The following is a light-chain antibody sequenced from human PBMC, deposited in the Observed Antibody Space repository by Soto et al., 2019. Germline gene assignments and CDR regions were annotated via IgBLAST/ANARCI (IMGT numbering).Light chain of an antibody. CDR2: AAS. J-gene: IGKJ4*01. V-gene: IGKV1-39*01. CDR3: QQSYTTPNT. CDR1: QSINNF. Sequence: DIQMTQSPSSLSASVLDRVTITCRASQSINNFLNWYRQRPGKAPDLLIYAASSLQSGVPSRFSGSGSGTDFTLTISSLQPEDFATFYCQQSYTTPNTFGGGTKVDIK.